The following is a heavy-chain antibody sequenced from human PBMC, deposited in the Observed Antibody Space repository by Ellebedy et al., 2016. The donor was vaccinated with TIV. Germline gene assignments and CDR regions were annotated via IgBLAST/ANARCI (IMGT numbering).Heavy chain of an antibody. CDR3: ARVGGGAYFNNWFDP. CDR2: ISHSSSTT. J-gene: IGHJ5*02. CDR1: GFTFSDYY. D-gene: IGHD1-26*01. V-gene: IGHV3-11*06. Sequence: GESLKISCAASGFTFSDYYMTWIRPAPGKGQQWASYISHSSSTTNYVVSVKGRFTIPRDNAKNSLYLQMNSLTVDDTGVYYCARVGGGAYFNNWFDPWGQGTLVTVSS.